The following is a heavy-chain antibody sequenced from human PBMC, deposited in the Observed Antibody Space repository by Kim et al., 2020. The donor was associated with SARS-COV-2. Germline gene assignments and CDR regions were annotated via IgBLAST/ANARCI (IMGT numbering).Heavy chain of an antibody. D-gene: IGHD3-3*01. CDR3: ARGRITIFGVVTEFDY. J-gene: IGHJ4*02. V-gene: IGHV4-31*02. Sequence: PKGRVTLSVDTSKNQFSLKLSAVTAADTAVYYCARGRITIFGVVTEFDYWGQGTLVTVSS.